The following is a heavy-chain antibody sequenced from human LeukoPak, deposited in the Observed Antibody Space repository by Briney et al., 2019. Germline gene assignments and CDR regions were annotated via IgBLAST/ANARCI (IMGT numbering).Heavy chain of an antibody. V-gene: IGHV3-11*01. Sequence: GGSLRPSCAASGFTFSDEYMSWIRQAPGKGLEWISCVSNSGSTIYYADSVKGRFTSSRDNVKNSLYLQMNSLRVEDTAVYYCARDGAYSASNIWGQGTMVAVSS. J-gene: IGHJ3*02. D-gene: IGHD6-13*01. CDR2: VSNSGSTI. CDR1: GFTFSDEY. CDR3: ARDGAYSASNI.